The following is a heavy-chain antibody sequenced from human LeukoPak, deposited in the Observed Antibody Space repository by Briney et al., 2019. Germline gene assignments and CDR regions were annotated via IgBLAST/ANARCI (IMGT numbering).Heavy chain of an antibody. Sequence: GGSLRLSCAASGFTFSSNWMHWVRQAPGKGLVWVSRIKSDGSITSYADSVKGRFTISRDNAKNTLYLQMNSLRAEDTAVYYCARGTLIITALIDYRGQGTLVTVSS. D-gene: IGHD6-6*01. J-gene: IGHJ4*02. CDR1: GFTFSSNW. CDR2: IKSDGSIT. V-gene: IGHV3-74*01. CDR3: ARGTLIITALIDY.